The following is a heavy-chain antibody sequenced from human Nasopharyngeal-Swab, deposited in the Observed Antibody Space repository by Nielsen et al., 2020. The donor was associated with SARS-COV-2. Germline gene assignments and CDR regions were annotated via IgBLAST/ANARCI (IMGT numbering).Heavy chain of an antibody. V-gene: IGHV4-34*01. J-gene: IGHJ6*02. CDR3: AGGGPQYDFYGMEV. CDR1: GGSSRDYF. CDR2: ISRGTDT. Sequence: SETLSLTCSFSGGSSRDYFWTWVRQPPGRGLEWIGEISRGTDTEYNPSLRSRATISADPSRNQFSLRLASVTAADTAAYFCAGGGPQYDFYGMEVWGQGTTVTVSS.